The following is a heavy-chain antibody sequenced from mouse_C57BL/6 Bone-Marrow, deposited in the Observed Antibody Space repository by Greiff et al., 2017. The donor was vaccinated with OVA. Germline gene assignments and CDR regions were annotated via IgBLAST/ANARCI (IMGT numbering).Heavy chain of an antibody. CDR3: ASRALITTVVADFDY. Sequence: QVQLQQPGAELVMPGASVKLSCKASGYTFTSYWMHWVKQRPGQGLEWIGEIDPSDSYTNYNQKFKGKSTLTVDKSSSTAYMQLSSLTSEDSAVYYCASRALITTVVADFDYWGQGTTLTVSS. D-gene: IGHD1-1*01. J-gene: IGHJ2*01. CDR2: IDPSDSYT. V-gene: IGHV1-69*01. CDR1: GYTFTSYW.